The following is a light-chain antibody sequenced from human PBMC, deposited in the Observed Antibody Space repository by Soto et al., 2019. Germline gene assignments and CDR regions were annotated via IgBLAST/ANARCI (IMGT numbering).Light chain of an antibody. CDR1: NXNIGSPT. Sequence: QSVVTQLRSASGAPVQRVSMTRSGSNXNIGSPTVNWYQRRPGTAPTLLIFSNNRRPSGVSARFPGSKSGTSASLAISGLQSGDEGDYYCAAWDASLNGFSVFGTGTKVLVL. CDR2: SNN. J-gene: IGLJ1*01. V-gene: IGLV1-44*01. CDR3: AAWDASLNGFSV.